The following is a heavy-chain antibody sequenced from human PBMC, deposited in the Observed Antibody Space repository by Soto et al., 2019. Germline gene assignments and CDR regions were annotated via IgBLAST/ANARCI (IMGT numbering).Heavy chain of an antibody. V-gene: IGHV1-69*06. CDR3: ARDPEESVGATPWFDH. D-gene: IGHD1-26*01. CDR1: GGTFSSYA. CDR2: FIPIFGTA. J-gene: IGHJ5*02. Sequence: QVQLVQSGAEVKKPGSSVKVSCKASGGTFSSYAISWVRQAPGQGLEWMGGFIPIFGTANYAQKFQGRVTITADKSTSTAYMELSSLRSEDTAVYYCARDPEESVGATPWFDHWGQGTLVTVSS.